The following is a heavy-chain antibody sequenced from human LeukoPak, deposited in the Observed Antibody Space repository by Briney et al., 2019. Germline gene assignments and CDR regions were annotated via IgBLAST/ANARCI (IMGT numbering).Heavy chain of an antibody. V-gene: IGHV3-23*01. Sequence: GGSLRHPCAASGFTFISYAMSWVRQAPGKGLEWVSAIRGSGGGTYYADSVKGRFTISRDNSKNTLYLQMNSLRDEDTALYYCAKACIGGVCYFDYWGQGTLVTVSS. CDR2: IRGSGGGT. CDR3: AKACIGGVCYFDY. D-gene: IGHD1-26*01. CDR1: GFTFISYA. J-gene: IGHJ4*02.